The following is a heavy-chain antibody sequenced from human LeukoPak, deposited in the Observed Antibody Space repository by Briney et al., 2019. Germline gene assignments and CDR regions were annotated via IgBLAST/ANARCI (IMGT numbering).Heavy chain of an antibody. CDR2: ISYDGSNK. CDR1: GFTFSSYA. V-gene: IGHV3-30-3*01. CDR3: ARDPPPTLWYYYYGMDV. J-gene: IGHJ6*02. D-gene: IGHD2-21*01. Sequence: GSLRLSCAASGFTFSSYAMHWVRQAPGKGLEWVAVISYDGSNKYYADSVKGRFTISRDNSKNTLYLQMNSLRAEDTAVYYCARDPPPTLWYYYYGMDVWGQGTTVTVSS.